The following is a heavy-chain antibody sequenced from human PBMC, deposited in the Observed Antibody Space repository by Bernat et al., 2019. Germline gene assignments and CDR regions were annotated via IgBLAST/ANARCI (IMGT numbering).Heavy chain of an antibody. CDR1: GGPVSSSSYY. CDR3: ARGYGSRRNYYYYGMDV. D-gene: IGHD3-10*01. J-gene: IGHJ6*02. V-gene: IGHV4-39*01. Sequence: QLQLQESGPGLVKPSETLSLTCTVSGGPVSSSSYYWVWIRQPPGKGLEWIGSIYYSGSTYYNPSLKSRVTISVDTSKNQFSLKLSSVTAADTAVYYCARGYGSRRNYYYYGMDVWGQGTTVTVSS. CDR2: IYYSGST.